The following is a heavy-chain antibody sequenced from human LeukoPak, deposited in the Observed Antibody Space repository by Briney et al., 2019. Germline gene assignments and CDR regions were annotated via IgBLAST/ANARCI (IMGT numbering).Heavy chain of an antibody. CDR2: ISSSSSTI. V-gene: IGHV3-48*02. D-gene: IGHD6-13*01. J-gene: IGHJ4*02. CDR1: GFTFSSYS. CDR3: ASSWISAAAGRSAFDY. Sequence: GGSLRLSCAASGFTFSSYSMNWVRQAPGKGLEWVSYISSSSSTIYYADSVKGRFTISRDNAKNSLYLQMNSLRDEDTAVYYCASSWISAAAGRSAFDYWGQGTLVTVSS.